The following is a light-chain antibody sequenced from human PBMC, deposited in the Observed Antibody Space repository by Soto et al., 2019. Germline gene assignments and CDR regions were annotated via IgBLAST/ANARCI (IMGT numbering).Light chain of an antibody. Sequence: QSALTQPASVSGSPGQSITISCTGTSSDVGGYNYVSWYQQHPGKAPKLMIYDVSNRPSGVSNRFHGSKSGNTASLTISGLQAEDEADYYCSSYTSSSTPVVFGGGTKLTVL. V-gene: IGLV2-14*01. CDR2: DVS. CDR3: SSYTSSSTPVV. CDR1: SSDVGGYNY. J-gene: IGLJ2*01.